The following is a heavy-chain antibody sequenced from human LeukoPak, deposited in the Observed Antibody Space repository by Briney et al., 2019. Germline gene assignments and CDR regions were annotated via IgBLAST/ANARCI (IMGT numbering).Heavy chain of an antibody. Sequence: GESLKISCKSSGYTFTGYWIGWVRQMPGKSLEWMGIISPGDSDTRYSPSFQGQVTMSADKSINTAYLQWGSLKASDTAFYYCARGRGATVITNFDYWGQGTLVTVSS. V-gene: IGHV5-51*01. D-gene: IGHD4-23*01. CDR1: GYTFTGYW. J-gene: IGHJ4*02. CDR3: ARGRGATVITNFDY. CDR2: ISPGDSDT.